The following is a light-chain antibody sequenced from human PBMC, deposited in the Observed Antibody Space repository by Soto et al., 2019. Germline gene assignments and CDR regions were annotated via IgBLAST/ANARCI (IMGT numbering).Light chain of an antibody. V-gene: IGKV1-9*01. CDR3: QQVHVYPST. CDR2: DAS. CDR1: QGISSY. J-gene: IGKJ4*01. Sequence: IQLTQSPSSLSASVGDRVTLPCRASQGISSYLGWYQQKPGKAPNLLIYDASTLHSGVPSRFSGGGSGTDVTLTISSLQHADFSTDYCQQVHVYPSTFGGGTKVEIK.